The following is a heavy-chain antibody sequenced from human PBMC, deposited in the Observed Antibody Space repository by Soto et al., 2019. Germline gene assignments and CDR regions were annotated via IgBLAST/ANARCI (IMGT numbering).Heavy chain of an antibody. V-gene: IGHV3-20*04. CDR3: ARDHRWGYEYGDYGDS. Sequence: EVSLVESGGGVVRPGGSLRLSCAASGFGFDEYGMSWVSQGPGKGLEWVSGINRHGDSTGYADSVKGRFTISRDNAKNSLYLQMNGLRAEDTAFYYCARDHRWGYEYGDYGDSLGQGTLVTVSS. CDR2: INRHGDST. CDR1: GFGFDEYG. J-gene: IGHJ4*02. D-gene: IGHD4-17*01.